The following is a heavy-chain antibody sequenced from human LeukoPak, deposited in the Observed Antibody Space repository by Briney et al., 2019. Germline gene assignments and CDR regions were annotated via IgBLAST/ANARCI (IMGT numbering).Heavy chain of an antibody. CDR2: ISSSSSTI. V-gene: IGHV3-48*01. D-gene: IGHD3-10*01. J-gene: IGHJ4*02. CDR3: ARDIHYYGSGSYRY. Sequence: GGSLRLSCAASGFTFSSYAMSWVRQAPGKGLEWVSYISSSSSTIYYADSVKGRFTISRDNAKNSLYLQMNSLRAEDTAVYYCARDIHYYGSGSYRYWGQGTLVTVSS. CDR1: GFTFSSYA.